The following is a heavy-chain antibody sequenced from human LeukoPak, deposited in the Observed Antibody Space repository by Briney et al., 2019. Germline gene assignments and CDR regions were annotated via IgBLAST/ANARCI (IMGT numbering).Heavy chain of an antibody. D-gene: IGHD5-24*01. Sequence: SETLSLTCAVYGGSFSGYYWSWIRQPPGKGLEWIGEINHSGSTNYNPSLNSRVTISVDTSKNQFSLKLRSVTAADTAVYYCAREAREGHVFDIWGQGTMVTVSS. V-gene: IGHV4-34*01. CDR3: AREAREGHVFDI. J-gene: IGHJ3*02. CDR1: GGSFSGYY. CDR2: INHSGST.